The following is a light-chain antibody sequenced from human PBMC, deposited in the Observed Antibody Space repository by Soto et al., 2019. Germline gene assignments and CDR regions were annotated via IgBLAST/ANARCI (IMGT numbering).Light chain of an antibody. CDR3: QQYGSSPRT. CDR1: QSVSSSF. CDR2: GAS. J-gene: IGKJ1*01. Sequence: EIVLTQSPGTLSLSPGERATLSCRASQSVSSSFLAWYQQKPGQAPRLLIYGASSRATGIPDRFSGSGSGTDFTLTISRLEPEDFAVYYWQQYGSSPRTLGQGTKVYIK. V-gene: IGKV3-20*01.